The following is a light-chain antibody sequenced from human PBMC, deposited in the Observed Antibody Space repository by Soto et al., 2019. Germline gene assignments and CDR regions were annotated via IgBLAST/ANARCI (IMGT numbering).Light chain of an antibody. CDR2: AAT. CDR3: QQSYTTPQT. Sequence: DIQMTQSPSSMSASVGDRVTITCRASQTISRYLNWYQQKPGKAPNLLIYAATGLQTGVPSRFSGSGSGTDFTLTINGLQPEDFTTYFCQQSYTTPQTFGQGTTVEI. CDR1: QTISRY. J-gene: IGKJ1*01. V-gene: IGKV1-39*01.